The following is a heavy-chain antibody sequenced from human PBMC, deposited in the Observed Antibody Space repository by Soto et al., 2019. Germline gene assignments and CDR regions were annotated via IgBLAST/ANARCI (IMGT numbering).Heavy chain of an antibody. CDR1: GFTFSSYW. V-gene: IGHV3-74*01. D-gene: IGHD6-13*01. CDR3: ARDLRFSSSWFLIGWFDP. Sequence: EVQLVESGGGLVQPGGSLRLSCAASGFTFSSYWMHWVRQAPGKGLVWVSRINSDGSSTNYAESVKGRFTISRDNAKNTLYLQRNSLRAEDTAVYYCARDLRFSSSWFLIGWFDPWGQGTLVTVSS. CDR2: INSDGSST. J-gene: IGHJ5*02.